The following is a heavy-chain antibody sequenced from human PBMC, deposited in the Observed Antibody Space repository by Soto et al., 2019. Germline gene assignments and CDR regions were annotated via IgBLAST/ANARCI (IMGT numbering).Heavy chain of an antibody. D-gene: IGHD6-6*01. V-gene: IGHV4-59*08. J-gene: IGHJ5*02. CDR1: GGSISSYY. Sequence: SETLSLTCTVSGGSISSYYWSWIRQPPGKGLEWIGYIYYSGSTNYSPSLKSRVTISVDTSKNQFSLKLSSVTAADTAVYYCARGGFEYSSSSGFLNWFDPWGQGTLVTVSS. CDR3: ARGGFEYSSSSGFLNWFDP. CDR2: IYYSGST.